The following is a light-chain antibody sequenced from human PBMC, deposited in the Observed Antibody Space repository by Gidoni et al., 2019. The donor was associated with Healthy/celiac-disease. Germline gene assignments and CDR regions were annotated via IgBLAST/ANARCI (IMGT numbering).Light chain of an antibody. V-gene: IGKV3-20*01. CDR2: GAS. J-gene: IGKJ1*01. CDR3: QLYGSSPPWT. Sequence: EIVLTQSPGTLSLPPGERATLSCRASQSVSSSYLAWYQQKPGQAPRLLIYGASSRATGIPDRFSGSGSGTDFTLTLSRLEPEDFAVYYCQLYGSSPPWTFGQGTKVEI. CDR1: QSVSSSY.